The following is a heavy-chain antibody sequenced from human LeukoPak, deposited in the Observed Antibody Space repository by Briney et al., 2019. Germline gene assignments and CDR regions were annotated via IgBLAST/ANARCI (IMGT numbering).Heavy chain of an antibody. CDR2: ITGSTTYI. V-gene: IGHV3-21*01. CDR1: GFNFSNYS. Sequence: GGSLRLSRAACGFNFSNYSLNWVRQAPGKGLDWVATITGSTTYIYYSESVKGRFIISRDNAKNSLYLQMNSLRVEDTGVYYCGPSATDYWGQGTLVTVSS. D-gene: IGHD1-26*01. CDR3: GPSATDY. J-gene: IGHJ4*02.